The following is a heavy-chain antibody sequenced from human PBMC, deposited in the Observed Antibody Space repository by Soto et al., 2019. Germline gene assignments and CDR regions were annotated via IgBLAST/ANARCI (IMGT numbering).Heavy chain of an antibody. CDR2: ISYDGSNK. Sequence: GGSLRLSCAASGFTFSSYAMHWVRQAPGKGLEWVAVISYDGSNKYYADSVKGRFTISRDNSKNTLYLQMNSLRAEDTAVYYCARDRYYDFWSGYLRCDYYYYYGMDVWGQGTTVTVS. D-gene: IGHD3-3*01. CDR1: GFTFSSYA. CDR3: ARDRYYDFWSGYLRCDYYYYYGMDV. V-gene: IGHV3-30-3*01. J-gene: IGHJ6*02.